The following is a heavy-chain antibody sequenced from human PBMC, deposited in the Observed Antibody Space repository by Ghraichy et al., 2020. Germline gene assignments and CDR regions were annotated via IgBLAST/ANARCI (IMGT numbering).Heavy chain of an antibody. CDR2: IKQDGSEK. CDR1: GLTFRGSG. V-gene: IGHV3-7*01. J-gene: IGHJ4*02. CDR3: ARYPPDY. Sequence: GGSLRLSCAPSGLTFRGSGMSWVGQAPGKGLEWVANIKQDGSEKYYVDSVKGRFTISRDNAENSLFLQMNSLRAEDTALYYCARYPPDYWGQGTLVTVSS.